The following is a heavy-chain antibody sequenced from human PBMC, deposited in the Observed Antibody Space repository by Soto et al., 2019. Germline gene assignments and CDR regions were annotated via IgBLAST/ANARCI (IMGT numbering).Heavy chain of an antibody. D-gene: IGHD4-17*01. CDR2: ISGSGGST. J-gene: IGHJ4*02. CDR3: AKVKDYGDYVAGPFDY. V-gene: IGHV3-23*01. CDR1: GFTFSSYA. Sequence: EVQLLESGGGLVQPGGSLRLSCAASGFTFSSYAMSWVRQAPGKGLEWVSAISGSGGSTYYADSVKGRFTISRDNSKNTMYLQTNSLRAEDTAVYYGAKVKDYGDYVAGPFDYWVQGTLVTVSS.